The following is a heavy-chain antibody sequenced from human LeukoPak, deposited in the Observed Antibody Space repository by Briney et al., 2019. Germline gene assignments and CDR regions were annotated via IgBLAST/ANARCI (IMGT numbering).Heavy chain of an antibody. D-gene: IGHD3-22*01. CDR1: GFTSSNYY. Sequence: GGSLRLSCAASGFTSSNYYMSWVRQAPGKGLEWVANIKQDGSEKYYVDSVKGRFTISRDNAKNSLYLQMNSLRAEDTAVYYCAKHRFESGGYHSTDWGQGTLVTVSS. J-gene: IGHJ4*02. V-gene: IGHV3-7*01. CDR3: AKHRFESGGYHSTD. CDR2: IKQDGSEK.